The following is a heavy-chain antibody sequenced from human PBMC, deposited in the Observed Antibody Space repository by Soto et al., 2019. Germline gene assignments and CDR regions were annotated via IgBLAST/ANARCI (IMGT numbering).Heavy chain of an antibody. J-gene: IGHJ5*02. CDR1: GYTFTSYY. V-gene: IGHV1-46*01. Sequence: VKVSCKASGYTFTSYYMHWVRQAPGQGLEWMGIINPSGGSTSYAQKFQGRVTMTRDTSTSTVYMELSSLRSEDTAVYYCARGPAYYYDSSGYSVVYNWLDPWGQGTMVTVYS. CDR2: INPSGGST. D-gene: IGHD3-22*01. CDR3: ARGPAYYYDSSGYSVVYNWLDP.